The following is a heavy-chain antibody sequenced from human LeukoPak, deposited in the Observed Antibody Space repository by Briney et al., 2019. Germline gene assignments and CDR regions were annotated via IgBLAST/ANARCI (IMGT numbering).Heavy chain of an antibody. Sequence: GGSLRLSCAASGFTFSSYAMHWVRQAPGKGLEWVSTISGSGGSTYYADSVKGRFTISRDNSKNTLYLQMNSLRAGDTAVYYCAKMVHTEQWLVPFDYWGQGTLVTVSS. CDR1: GFTFSSYA. CDR3: AKMVHTEQWLVPFDY. J-gene: IGHJ4*02. CDR2: ISGSGGST. V-gene: IGHV3-23*01. D-gene: IGHD6-19*01.